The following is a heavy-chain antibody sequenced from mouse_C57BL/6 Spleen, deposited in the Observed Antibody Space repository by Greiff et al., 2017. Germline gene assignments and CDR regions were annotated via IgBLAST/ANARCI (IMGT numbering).Heavy chain of an antibody. CDR3: ASKDSPGYYFDY. V-gene: IGHV1-42*01. D-gene: IGHD3-2*01. Sequence: LVESGPELVKPGASVKISCKASGYSFTGYYMNWVKQSPEKGLEWIGEINPSTGGTTYNKKFKDKATLTVDKSSSTAYMQHKSLTSEDSAVYYCASKDSPGYYFDYWGKGTTLTVSS. CDR1: GYSFTGYY. CDR2: INPSTGGT. J-gene: IGHJ2*01.